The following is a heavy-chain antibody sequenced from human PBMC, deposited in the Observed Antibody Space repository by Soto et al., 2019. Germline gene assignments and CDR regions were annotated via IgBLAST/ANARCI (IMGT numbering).Heavy chain of an antibody. V-gene: IGHV4-4*07. CDR1: GASISGFY. D-gene: IGHD1-1*01. J-gene: IGHJ5*02. CDR2: IYATGTT. CDR3: VRDGTKTLRDWFDP. Sequence: SETLSLPCTVSGASISGFYSSWVRKSAGKGLEWIGRIYATGTTDYAPSLKSRVMMSVDTSKKQFCLKLKSVTAADTAVYYCVRDGTKTLRDWFDPWGQGISVTVAS.